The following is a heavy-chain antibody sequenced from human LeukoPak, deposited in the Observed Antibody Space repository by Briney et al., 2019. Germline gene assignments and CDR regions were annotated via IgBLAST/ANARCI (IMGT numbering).Heavy chain of an antibody. CDR2: INPNSGRT. Sequence: ASVKVSCKASGYTFTGYYMNWVRRAPGQGLEWMGWINPNSGRTNYAQNFQGRVTMTRDPSISTAYMELSGLTSNDTAVYYCARTREYSSSWYFPPFDPWGQGTLVTVSS. V-gene: IGHV1-2*02. CDR1: GYTFTGYY. CDR3: ARTREYSSSWYFPPFDP. J-gene: IGHJ5*02. D-gene: IGHD6-13*01.